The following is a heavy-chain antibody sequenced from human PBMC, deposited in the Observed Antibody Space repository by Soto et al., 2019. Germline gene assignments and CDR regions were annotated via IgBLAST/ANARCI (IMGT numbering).Heavy chain of an antibody. Sequence: SVKVSCKASGGTFSSYAISWVRQAPGQGLEWMGGIIPIFGTANYAQKFQGRVTITADESTSTAYMELSSLRSEDTAVYYCATSEYYDFWSGYYSWDYYYGMDVWGQGTTVTVSS. CDR2: IIPIFGTA. J-gene: IGHJ6*02. CDR1: GGTFSSYA. V-gene: IGHV1-69*13. CDR3: ATSEYYDFWSGYYSWDYYYGMDV. D-gene: IGHD3-3*01.